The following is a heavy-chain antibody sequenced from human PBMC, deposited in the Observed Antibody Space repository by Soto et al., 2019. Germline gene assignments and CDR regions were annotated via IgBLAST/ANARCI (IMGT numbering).Heavy chain of an antibody. CDR2: FDPEDGET. CDR3: AIGPNYYGSGSYRRTPYYYMDV. D-gene: IGHD3-10*01. V-gene: IGHV1-24*01. J-gene: IGHJ6*03. Sequence: ASVKVSCKVSGYTLTELSMHWVRQAPGKGLEWMGGFDPEDGETIYAQKFQGRVTMTEDTSTDTAYMELSSLRSEDTAVYYCAIGPNYYGSGSYRRTPYYYMDVWGKGTTFTVSS. CDR1: GYTLTELS.